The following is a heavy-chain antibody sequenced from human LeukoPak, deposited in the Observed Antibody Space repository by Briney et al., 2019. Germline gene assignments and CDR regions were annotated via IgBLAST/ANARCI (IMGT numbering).Heavy chain of an antibody. CDR1: GFTFSSYE. J-gene: IGHJ6*04. D-gene: IGHD3-10*02. CDR2: ISSSGSTI. CDR3: AELGITMIGGV. Sequence: GGSLRLSCAASGFTFSSYEMNWVRQAPGKGLEWVSYISSSGSTIDYADTVKGRFTISRDNAKNSLYLQMNSLRAEDTAVYYCAELGITMIGGVWGKGTTVTISS. V-gene: IGHV3-48*03.